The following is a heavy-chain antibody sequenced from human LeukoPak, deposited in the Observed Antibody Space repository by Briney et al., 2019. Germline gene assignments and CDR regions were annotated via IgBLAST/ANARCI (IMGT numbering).Heavy chain of an antibody. CDR3: ARDRAIRFRDAFDI. Sequence: ASVKVSCKASGFTFTSSAVQWVRQARGQRLEWIGWIVVGSGNTNYAQKFQERVTITRDTSISTAYMELSRLRSDDTAVYYCARDRAIRFRDAFDIWGQGTMVTVSS. CDR2: IVVGSGNT. J-gene: IGHJ3*02. D-gene: IGHD2-2*02. CDR1: GFTFTSSA. V-gene: IGHV1-58*01.